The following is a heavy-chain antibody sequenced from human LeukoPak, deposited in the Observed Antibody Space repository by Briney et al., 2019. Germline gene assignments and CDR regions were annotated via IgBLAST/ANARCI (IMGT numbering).Heavy chain of an antibody. J-gene: IGHJ4*02. D-gene: IGHD6-6*01. Sequence: PGGSLRLSRAASGFTFSSYSMNWIRQPPGKGLEWIGSINDSGSPYYNPSLKSRVTISVDTSRNQFSLNLRSVTAADTAVYYCARRIIAARRGSYFDSWGQGTLVTVSS. V-gene: IGHV4-39*01. CDR2: INDSGSP. CDR3: ARRIIAARRGSYFDS. CDR1: GFTFSSYS.